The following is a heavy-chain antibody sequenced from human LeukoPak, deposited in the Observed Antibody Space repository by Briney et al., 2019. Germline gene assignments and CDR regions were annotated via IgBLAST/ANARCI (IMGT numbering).Heavy chain of an antibody. V-gene: IGHV1-69*02. D-gene: IGHD4-17*01. Sequence: RASVKVSCKASGGTFSSYTISWVRQAPGQGLEWMGRIIPILGIANYAQKFQGRVTITADKSTSIAYMELSSLRSEDTAVYYCATPLDYGDFYYYYGMDVWGQGTTVTVSS. CDR1: GGTFSSYT. CDR2: IIPILGIA. CDR3: ATPLDYGDFYYYYGMDV. J-gene: IGHJ6*02.